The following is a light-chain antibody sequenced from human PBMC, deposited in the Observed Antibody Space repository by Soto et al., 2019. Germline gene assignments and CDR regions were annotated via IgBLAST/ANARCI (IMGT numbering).Light chain of an antibody. CDR3: MQSLNRPLS. CDR1: QTLLHSNGKTY. Sequence: DIVMTQTPLSLSVTPGQPASISCKSSQTLLHSNGKTYLYWYLQKPGQPPQLLIHGVSNRFSGVKDRLSGSGSETDFTLKISRVEAEDVGVYYCMQSLNRPLSLGGGTKVEIK. CDR2: GVS. V-gene: IGKV2D-29*01. J-gene: IGKJ4*01.